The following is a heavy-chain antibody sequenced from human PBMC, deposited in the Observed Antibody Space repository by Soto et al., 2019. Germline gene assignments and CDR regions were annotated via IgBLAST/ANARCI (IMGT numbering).Heavy chain of an antibody. Sequence: QVQLVQSGAEVKKPGASVKVSCKASGYTFTTYDISWVRQAPGQGLEWMGRISTYNGNTNYPQSLQGRLTMTKDTTTNTAHMELRSMRPDNTAVYYCARDPYHVLMVNAPNLYGMDVWGQGTTVTVSS. V-gene: IGHV1-18*01. D-gene: IGHD2-8*01. CDR2: ISTYNGNT. J-gene: IGHJ6*02. CDR1: GYTFTTYD. CDR3: ARDPYHVLMVNAPNLYGMDV.